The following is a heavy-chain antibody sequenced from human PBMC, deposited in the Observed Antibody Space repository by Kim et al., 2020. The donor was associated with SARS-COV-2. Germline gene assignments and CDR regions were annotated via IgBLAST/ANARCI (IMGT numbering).Heavy chain of an antibody. V-gene: IGHV3-21*01. CDR1: GFTFSSYS. Sequence: GGSLRLSCAASGFTFSSYSMNWVRQAPGKGLEWVSSISSSSSYIYYADSVKGRFTISRDNAKNSLYLQMNSLRAEDTAVYYCARDRGYYYYYYMDVWGKGATVTVSS. J-gene: IGHJ6*03. CDR3: ARDRGYYYYYYMDV. CDR2: ISSSSSYI. D-gene: IGHD3-10*01.